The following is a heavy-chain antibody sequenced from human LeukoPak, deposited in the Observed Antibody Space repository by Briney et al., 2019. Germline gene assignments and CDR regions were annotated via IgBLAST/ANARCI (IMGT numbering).Heavy chain of an antibody. J-gene: IGHJ4*02. V-gene: IGHV6-1*01. CDR2: TYYRSTWYS. CDR1: GDSVSSNSAA. D-gene: IGHD1-7*01. CDR3: ARVGTTDTQNFDY. Sequence: SQTLSLACTSSGDSVSSNSAAWNSIRQSPSRGLEWLGRTYYRSTWYSDYAVSVKSRITINPDTSKNQFSLQLNSVTPEDTAVYYCARVGTTDTQNFDYWGQGTLVTVSS.